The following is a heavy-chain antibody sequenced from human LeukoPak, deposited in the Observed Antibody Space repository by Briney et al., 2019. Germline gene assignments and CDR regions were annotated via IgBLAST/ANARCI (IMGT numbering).Heavy chain of an antibody. Sequence: GRSLRLSCAASGFTFSSYAMHWVRQAPGKGLEWVAVISYDGSNKYYADSVKGRFTISRDNSKNTLYLQMNSLRAEDTAVYYCAKDAYYDSSGYYGSYYYYMDVWGKGTTVTVS. D-gene: IGHD3-22*01. CDR3: AKDAYYDSSGYYGSYYYYMDV. V-gene: IGHV3-30*04. CDR1: GFTFSSYA. J-gene: IGHJ6*03. CDR2: ISYDGSNK.